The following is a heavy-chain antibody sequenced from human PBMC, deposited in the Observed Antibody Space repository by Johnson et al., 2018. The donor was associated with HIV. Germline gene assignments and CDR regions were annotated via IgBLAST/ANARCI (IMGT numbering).Heavy chain of an antibody. Sequence: VQLVESGGGVVQPGRSLRLSCAASGFTFSSYAMHWVRQAPGKGLEWVAVISYDGSNKYYADSVKGRFTISRDNYKNTLYLQMNSLRAEDTAVYYCARDILEYSSSVPDAFDIWGQGTMVTVSS. V-gene: IGHV3-30*04. J-gene: IGHJ3*02. CDR2: ISYDGSNK. CDR1: GFTFSSYA. D-gene: IGHD6-6*01. CDR3: ARDILEYSSSVPDAFDI.